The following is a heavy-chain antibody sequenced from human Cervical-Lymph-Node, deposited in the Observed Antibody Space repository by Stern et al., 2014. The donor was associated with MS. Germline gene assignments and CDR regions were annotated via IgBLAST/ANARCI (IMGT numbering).Heavy chain of an antibody. CDR2: AWYDGSTA. J-gene: IGHJ4*02. CDR3: ARGHIPYAYNYLFDY. Sequence: VQLEESGGGVVQPGTSLRLSCAASGFTFSSYGMPWVRPAPGKGLEWVALAWYDGSTAYYTNSVKGRFTISRDNSKNTLSLQMNSLTAEDTAVYYCARGHIPYAYNYLFDYWGQGTLVTVSS. CDR1: GFTFSSYG. D-gene: IGHD5-24*01. V-gene: IGHV3-33*01.